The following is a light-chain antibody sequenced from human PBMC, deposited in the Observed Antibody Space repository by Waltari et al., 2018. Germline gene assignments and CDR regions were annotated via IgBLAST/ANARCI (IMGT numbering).Light chain of an antibody. CDR1: SSDVGGYNY. V-gene: IGLV2-8*01. CDR3: SSYAGSNNFDVV. J-gene: IGLJ2*01. Sequence: QSALTQPPSASGSPGPSVTISCTGTSSDVGGYNYVSWYQQHPGKAPKLMIYEVSKRPSGVPDRFSGSRSGNTASLTVSGLQPEDEADYYCSSYAGSNNFDVVFGGGTKLTVL. CDR2: EVS.